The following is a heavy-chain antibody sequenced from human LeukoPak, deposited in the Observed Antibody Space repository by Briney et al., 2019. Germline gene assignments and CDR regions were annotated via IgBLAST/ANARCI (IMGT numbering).Heavy chain of an antibody. CDR2: ISYDGSSK. CDR3: AKDLSSSWSFDS. V-gene: IGHV3-30*18. CDR1: GFTFSSYG. D-gene: IGHD6-13*01. J-gene: IGHJ4*02. Sequence: GGSLRLSCAASGFTFSSYGMHWVRQAPGKGLEWVAVISYDGSSKYCADSVKGRFTISRDNSKNTVYLQMNSLRVEDTAVYYCAKDLSSSWSFDSWGQGTLVTVSS.